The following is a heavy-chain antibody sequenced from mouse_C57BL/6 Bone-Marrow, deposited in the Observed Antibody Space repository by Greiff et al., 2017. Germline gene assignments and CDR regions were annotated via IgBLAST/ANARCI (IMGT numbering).Heavy chain of an antibody. D-gene: IGHD2-4*01. CDR1: GYTFTSYW. V-gene: IGHV1-69*01. CDR2: IDPSDSYT. Sequence: VKLQQPGAELVMPGASVKLSCKASGYTFTSYWMYWVKQRPGQGLEWIGEIDPSDSYTNYNQTFKGKSTLTVNKSSSTAYMQLSSLTSEVSAVYYCARDYYDYDDWFAYWGQGTLVTVSA. J-gene: IGHJ3*01. CDR3: ARDYYDYDDWFAY.